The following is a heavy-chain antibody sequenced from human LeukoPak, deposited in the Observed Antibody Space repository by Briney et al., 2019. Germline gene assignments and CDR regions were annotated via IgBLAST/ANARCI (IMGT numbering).Heavy chain of an antibody. V-gene: IGHV3-48*03. Sequence: PGGSLRLSCAAAGFSFSCYEMNWVRQTPGKGLEWLSYIDASGSRIVYADSVKGRFTISRDNAKNLLFLQMSSLRAEDTGIYYCAREKIAVFGDAFDIWGQGTRVTDSS. CDR2: IDASGSRI. D-gene: IGHD3-10*01. CDR1: GFSFSCYE. J-gene: IGHJ3*02. CDR3: AREKIAVFGDAFDI.